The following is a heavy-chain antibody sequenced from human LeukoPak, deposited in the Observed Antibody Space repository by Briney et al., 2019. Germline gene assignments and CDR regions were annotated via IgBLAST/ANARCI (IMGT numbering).Heavy chain of an antibody. CDR3: ARVEEPITFGGFIVFDY. V-gene: IGHV1-18*01. Sequence: ASVKVSCKASGYTFTSYGISWVRQAPGQGLEWMGWISAYNGNTNYAQKLQGRVTMTTDTSTSTAYMELRSLRSDDTAVYYCARVEEPITFGGFIVFDYWGQGTLVTVSS. J-gene: IGHJ4*02. CDR1: GYTFTSYG. CDR2: ISAYNGNT. D-gene: IGHD3-16*02.